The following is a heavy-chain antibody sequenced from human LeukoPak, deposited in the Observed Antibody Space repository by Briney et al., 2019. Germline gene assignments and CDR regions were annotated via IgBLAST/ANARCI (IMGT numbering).Heavy chain of an antibody. CDR3: AREASGYSYGLDAFDI. J-gene: IGHJ3*02. D-gene: IGHD5-18*01. CDR1: GFTFSNFE. V-gene: IGHV3-48*03. CDR2: ISSSGSTI. Sequence: GSLGLSCAASGFTFSNFEMNWVRQAPGKGLEWVSYISSSGSTIHYADSVKGRFTISRDNAKNSLYLQMNSLRGEDTAVYYCAREASGYSYGLDAFDIRGQGTTVTVSS.